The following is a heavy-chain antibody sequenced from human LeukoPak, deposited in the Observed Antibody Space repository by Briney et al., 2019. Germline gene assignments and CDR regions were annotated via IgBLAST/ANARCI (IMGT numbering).Heavy chain of an antibody. CDR3: AKARIAAVGRGFFDA. Sequence: RGGSLRLSCAASGFTVSSYGMTWVRQAPGKGLEWVSAFSATDGSAQYAESVRGRFTISRDNSKNSLYLQMNSLRDEDTDVYSCAKARIAAVGRGFFDAWAQGTRVTVS. V-gene: IGHV3-23*01. D-gene: IGHD6-13*01. CDR1: GFTVSSYG. J-gene: IGHJ3*01. CDR2: FSATDGSA.